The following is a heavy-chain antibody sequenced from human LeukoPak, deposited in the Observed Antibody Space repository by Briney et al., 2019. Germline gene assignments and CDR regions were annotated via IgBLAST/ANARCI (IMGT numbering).Heavy chain of an antibody. CDR3: AREWYYGTDDAFDI. CDR1: GYTFTSYD. J-gene: IGHJ3*02. V-gene: IGHV1-18*01. CDR2: ISAYNGNT. D-gene: IGHD3-10*01. Sequence: ASVKVSCKASGYTFTSYDINWVRQATGQGLEWMGWISAYNGNTNYAQKLQGRVTMTTDTSTSTAYMGLRSLRSDDTAVYYCAREWYYGTDDAFDIWGQGTMVTVSS.